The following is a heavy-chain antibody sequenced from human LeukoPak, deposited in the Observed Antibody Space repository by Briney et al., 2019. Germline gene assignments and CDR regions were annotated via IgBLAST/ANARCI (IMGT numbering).Heavy chain of an antibody. D-gene: IGHD6-6*01. V-gene: IGHV4-30-2*01. CDR2: IYHSGST. CDR3: ARADSSSYYFDY. CDR1: GGAISSGGYS. J-gene: IGHJ4*02. Sequence: SETLSLTCAVSGGAISSGGYSWSWIRQPPGKGLEWIGYIYHSGSTYYNPSLKSRVTISVDRSKNQFSLKLSSVTAADTAVYYCARADSSSYYFDYWGQGTLVTVSS.